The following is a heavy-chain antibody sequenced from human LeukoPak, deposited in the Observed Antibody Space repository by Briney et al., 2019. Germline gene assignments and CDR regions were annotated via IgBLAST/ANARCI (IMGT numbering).Heavy chain of an antibody. CDR3: ARDEQYSSSWYSAFDI. D-gene: IGHD6-13*01. CDR2: IYYSGST. CDR1: GGSISSGGYY. J-gene: IGHJ3*02. V-gene: IGHV4-31*03. Sequence: PSETLSLTCTVSGGSISSGGYYWSWIRQHPGKGLEWIGYIYYSGSTYYNPSLKSRVTISVDTSKNQFSLKLSSVTAADTAVYYCARDEQYSSSWYSAFDIWGQGTMVTVSS.